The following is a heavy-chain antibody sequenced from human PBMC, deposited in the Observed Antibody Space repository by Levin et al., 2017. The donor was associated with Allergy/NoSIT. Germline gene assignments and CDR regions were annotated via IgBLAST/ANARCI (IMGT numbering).Heavy chain of an antibody. CDR2: INTRGTTT. CDR1: GFTFSDYN. CDR3: ARLNPRGSSGPINYADY. V-gene: IGHV3-48*01. J-gene: IGHJ4*02. D-gene: IGHD5-24*01. Sequence: PSETLSLTCAASGFTFSDYNMNWVRQAPGKGLEWLSYINTRGTTTHYADSAKGRFTISRDNANNSLFLQMNSLRVEDTAVYYCARLNPRGSSGPINYADYWGQGSLVTVSS.